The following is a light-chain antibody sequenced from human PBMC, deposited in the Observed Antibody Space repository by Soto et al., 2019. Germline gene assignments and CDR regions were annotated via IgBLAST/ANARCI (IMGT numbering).Light chain of an antibody. Sequence: QSALTQPPSASGSPGQSVTISCTGTSSDVGGYNYVSWYQQHPGKAPKLLIYEVTKRPSGVPDRFSASKSGNTASLTVSGLQAEDEADYYCSSSAGSNEYVFGTGTKLTVL. CDR2: EVT. CDR3: SSSAGSNEYV. J-gene: IGLJ1*01. CDR1: SSDVGGYNY. V-gene: IGLV2-8*01.